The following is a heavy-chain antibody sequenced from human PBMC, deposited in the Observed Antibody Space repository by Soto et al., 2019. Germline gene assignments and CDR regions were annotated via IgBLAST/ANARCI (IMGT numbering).Heavy chain of an antibody. CDR3: ARDTNFYGSGSGVDY. V-gene: IGHV3-21*01. CDR2: IFSSSGYI. J-gene: IGHJ4*02. Sequence: EVQLVESGGGLVKPGGSLRLSCAASGFTFSSYSMTWVRQAPGKGLEWVSSIFSSSGYIHYADLVKGRFTISRDNAKNALYLQINSLRVEDTAVYYCARDTNFYGSGSGVDYWGQGTLVTGSS. D-gene: IGHD3-10*01. CDR1: GFTFSSYS.